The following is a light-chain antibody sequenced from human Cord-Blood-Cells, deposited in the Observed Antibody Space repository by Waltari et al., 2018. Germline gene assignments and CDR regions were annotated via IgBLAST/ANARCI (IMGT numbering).Light chain of an antibody. V-gene: IGKV2-28*01. CDR2: LGS. Sequence: SISCRSSQSLLHSNGYNYLDWYLQKPGQSPQLLIYLGSNRASGVPDRFSGSGSGTDFTLKISRVEADDVGVYYCMQALQTPFTFGPGTKVDIK. CDR3: MQALQTPFT. CDR1: QSLLHSNGYNY. J-gene: IGKJ3*01.